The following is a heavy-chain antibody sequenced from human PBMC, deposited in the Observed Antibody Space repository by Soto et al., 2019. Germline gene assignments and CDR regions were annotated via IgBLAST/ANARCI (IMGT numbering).Heavy chain of an antibody. V-gene: IGHV3-21*01. Sequence: GGSLRLSCAASGFTLSRHTMNWVRQAPGKGLEWVSFIGGRTSDIYYADSVKGRFTISRDNAKNSLYLDLTRLRAEDTAVYFCVRDYYDTSGYPNTFDMWGQGTMVTVSS. CDR2: IGGRTSDI. CDR3: VRDYYDTSGYPNTFDM. D-gene: IGHD3-22*01. CDR1: GFTLSRHT. J-gene: IGHJ3*02.